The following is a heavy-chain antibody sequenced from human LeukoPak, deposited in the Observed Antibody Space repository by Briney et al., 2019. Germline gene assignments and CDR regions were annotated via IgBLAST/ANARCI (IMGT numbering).Heavy chain of an antibody. D-gene: IGHD1-26*01. J-gene: IGHJ4*02. CDR1: GYIFTYYY. CDR2: INPDSGDT. Sequence: ASVKVSCKASGYIFTYYYLHWVRQAPGQGLEWMGWINPDSGDTNFAQKFQGRVSMTRDTSISTAYMELRRLRSDDTAVYNCARGRLSAGWEIRPKFDYWGQGTLVTVSS. CDR3: ARGRLSAGWEIRPKFDY. V-gene: IGHV1-2*02.